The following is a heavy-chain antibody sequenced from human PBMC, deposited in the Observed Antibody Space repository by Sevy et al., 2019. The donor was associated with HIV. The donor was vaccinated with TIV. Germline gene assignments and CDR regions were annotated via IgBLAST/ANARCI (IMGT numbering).Heavy chain of an antibody. CDR3: ARATNWGSVGYYYYGMDV. D-gene: IGHD7-27*01. J-gene: IGHJ6*02. Sequence: ATVKVSCKASGYTFTSYDINWVRQATGQGLEWMGWMNPNSGNTGYPQKFQGRVTMTRNTSISTAYMELSSLRSEDTDVYYCARATNWGSVGYYYYGMDVWGQGTSVLVSS. CDR1: GYTFTSYD. CDR2: MNPNSGNT. V-gene: IGHV1-8*01.